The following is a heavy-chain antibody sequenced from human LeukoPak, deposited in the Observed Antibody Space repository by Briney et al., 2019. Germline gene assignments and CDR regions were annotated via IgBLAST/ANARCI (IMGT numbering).Heavy chain of an antibody. J-gene: IGHJ5*02. Sequence: PGRSLRLSCAASGFTFDDYAMHWVRQAPGKGLEWVSGISWNSGSIGYADSVKGRFTISRDNAKNSLYLQMNSLRAEDTALYYCAKGYCSSTSCPPGWFDPWGQGPLDSVSS. CDR2: ISWNSGSI. CDR1: GFTFDDYA. D-gene: IGHD2-2*01. CDR3: AKGYCSSTSCPPGWFDP. V-gene: IGHV3-9*01.